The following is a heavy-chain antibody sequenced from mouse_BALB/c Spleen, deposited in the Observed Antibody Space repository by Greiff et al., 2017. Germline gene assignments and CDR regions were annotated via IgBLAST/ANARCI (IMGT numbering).Heavy chain of an antibody. CDR2: IWAGGST. J-gene: IGHJ3*01. CDR3: ARGYRYDGRDKFAY. Sequence: VQLQESGPGLVAPSQSLSITCTVSGFSLTSYGVHWVRQPPGKGLEWLGVIWAGGSTNYNSALMSRLSISKDNSKSQVFLKMNSLQTDDTAMYYCARGYRYDGRDKFAYWGQGTLVTVSA. D-gene: IGHD2-14*01. V-gene: IGHV2-9*02. CDR1: GFSLTSYG.